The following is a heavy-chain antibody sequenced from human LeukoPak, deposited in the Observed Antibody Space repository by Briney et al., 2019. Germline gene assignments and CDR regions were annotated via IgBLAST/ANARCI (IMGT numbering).Heavy chain of an antibody. Sequence: GGSLRLSCAASGFTFSNAWMSWVRQAPGKGLEWVGRIKSKTDGGTTDYAAPVKGRFTISRDDSKNTLYLQMNSLKTEDTAVYYCTTADYCGGDCPPGYWGQGTLVTVSS. CDR1: GFTFSNAW. J-gene: IGHJ4*02. CDR3: TTADYCGGDCPPGY. V-gene: IGHV3-15*01. CDR2: IKSKTDGGTT. D-gene: IGHD2-21*02.